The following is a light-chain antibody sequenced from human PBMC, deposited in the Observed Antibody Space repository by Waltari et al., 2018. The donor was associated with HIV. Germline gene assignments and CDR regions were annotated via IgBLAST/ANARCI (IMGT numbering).Light chain of an antibody. CDR1: SSNIGAGYD. V-gene: IGLV1-40*01. CDR3: QSYDSSLSGSGV. Sequence: QSVLTQPPSASGTPGQRVTISCSGGSSNIGAGYDVHWYQQLPGTAPKLLIYGNSNRPSGVPDRFAGSKSGTSASLAITGLQAEDEADYYCQSYDSSLSGSGVFGGGTKLTVL. CDR2: GNS. J-gene: IGLJ3*02.